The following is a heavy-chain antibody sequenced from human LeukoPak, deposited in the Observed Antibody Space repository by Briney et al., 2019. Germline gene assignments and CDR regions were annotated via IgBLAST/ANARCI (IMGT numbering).Heavy chain of an antibody. D-gene: IGHD1-26*01. Sequence: SETLSLTCAVYGGSFSGYYWSWIRQPPGKGLEWIGEINHSGSTNYNPSLKSRVTISVDTSKNQFSLKLSSVTAADTAVYYCAALTYSGSPPTDYWGQGTLVTVSS. CDR3: AALTYSGSPPTDY. CDR2: INHSGST. CDR1: GGSFSGYY. J-gene: IGHJ4*02. V-gene: IGHV4-34*01.